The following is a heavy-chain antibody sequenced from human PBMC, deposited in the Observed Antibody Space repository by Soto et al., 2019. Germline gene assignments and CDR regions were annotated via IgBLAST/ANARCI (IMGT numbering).Heavy chain of an antibody. V-gene: IGHV4-39*01. D-gene: IGHD3-10*01. J-gene: IGHJ3*02. CDR1: GGSISSSSYY. CDR3: ARPGPGRDAFDI. CDR2: IYYSGST. Sequence: QLQLQESGPGLVKPSETLSLTCTVSGGSISSSSYYWGWIRQPPGKGLEWIGNIYYSGSTYYNPSLKTRATISVDTSKNQFCLWLSAVTAADPAVYYCARPGPGRDAFDIWGQGTMVTVSS.